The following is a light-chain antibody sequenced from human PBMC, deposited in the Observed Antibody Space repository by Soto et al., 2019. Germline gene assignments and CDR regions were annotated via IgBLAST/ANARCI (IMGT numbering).Light chain of an antibody. Sequence: DIQMTQSPPSLSASVCDIVTITCGASQDVSNDLAWYQQKPGKAPKLLIYKASSLESGVPSRFSGSGSGTEFTLTISSLQPDDFATYYCQQYNSYSWTFGQGTKVDIK. CDR3: QQYNSYSWT. CDR2: KAS. CDR1: QDVSND. V-gene: IGKV1-5*03. J-gene: IGKJ1*01.